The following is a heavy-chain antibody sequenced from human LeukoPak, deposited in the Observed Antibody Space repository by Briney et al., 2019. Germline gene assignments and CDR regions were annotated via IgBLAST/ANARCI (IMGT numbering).Heavy chain of an antibody. CDR1: GFSFDRYA. Sequence: PGGSLRLSCAASGFSFDRYAMTWVRQTPGKGLEWVSAISYSGASPYYGDSVKGRFTISRDNSKNTVYLQMNSLRDEDTALYYCAKDSSVLPNAIDLWGQGTVVTVSS. D-gene: IGHD4/OR15-4a*01. V-gene: IGHV3-23*01. CDR3: AKDSSVLPNAIDL. J-gene: IGHJ3*01. CDR2: ISYSGASP.